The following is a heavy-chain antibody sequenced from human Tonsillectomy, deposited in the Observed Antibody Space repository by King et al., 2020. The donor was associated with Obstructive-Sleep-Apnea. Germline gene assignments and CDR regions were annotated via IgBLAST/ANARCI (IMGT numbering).Heavy chain of an antibody. CDR1: GFTVSSNY. Sequence: VQLVESGGGLVQPGGSLRLSCAASGFTVSSNYMSWVRQAPGKGLEWVSVIYSGGSTYYADSVKGRFTISRHNSKNTLYLQMNSLRAEDTAVYYCASDRYGSGSYVDYYYGMDVWGQGTTVTVSS. V-gene: IGHV3-53*04. CDR2: IYSGGST. J-gene: IGHJ6*02. CDR3: ASDRYGSGSYVDYYYGMDV. D-gene: IGHD3-10*01.